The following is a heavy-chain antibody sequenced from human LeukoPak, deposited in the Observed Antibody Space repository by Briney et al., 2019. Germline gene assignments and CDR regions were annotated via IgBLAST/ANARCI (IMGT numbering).Heavy chain of an antibody. CDR1: GFTFSSYG. CDR3: AKDRHSGYDYFDY. J-gene: IGHJ4*02. CDR2: IRYDGSNK. V-gene: IGHV3-30*02. Sequence: GGSLRLSCAASGFTFSSYGMHWVRQAPGKGLEWVAFIRYDGSNKYYADSVKGRFTISRDNSKNTLYLQMNSLRAEATAVYYCAKDRHSGYDYFDYWGQGTLVTVSS. D-gene: IGHD5-12*01.